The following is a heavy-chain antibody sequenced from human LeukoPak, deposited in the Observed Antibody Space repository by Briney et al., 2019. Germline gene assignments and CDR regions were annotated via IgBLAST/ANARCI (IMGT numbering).Heavy chain of an antibody. V-gene: IGHV1-2*02. D-gene: IGHD6-6*01. Sequence: ASVKVSCKASGYTFTGYYIHWVRQAPGQGLERMGWVTPNSGGTNYAQKFQGRVTMTRDTSISTAYMELSRLRSDDTAVYYCARGAARPIYYYYMDVWGKGTTVTVSS. CDR3: ARGAARPIYYYYMDV. J-gene: IGHJ6*03. CDR2: VTPNSGGT. CDR1: GYTFTGYY.